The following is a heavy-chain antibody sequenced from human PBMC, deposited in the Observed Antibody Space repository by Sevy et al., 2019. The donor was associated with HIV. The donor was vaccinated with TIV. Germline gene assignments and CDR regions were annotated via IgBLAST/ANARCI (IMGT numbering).Heavy chain of an antibody. CDR3: AKDRDYVWGSYRYPGGIDC. V-gene: IGHV3-30*18. CDR2: LSYDGSDI. CDR1: GFTFSNYG. Sequence: GGSLRLSCAASGFTFSNYGMHWVRQAPGKGLEWVAVLSYDGSDIYYADSVKGRFTISRDNSKNTLYLQINSLRAEDTAVYYCAKDRDYVWGSYRYPGGIDCWGQGTLVTVSS. D-gene: IGHD3-16*02. J-gene: IGHJ4*02.